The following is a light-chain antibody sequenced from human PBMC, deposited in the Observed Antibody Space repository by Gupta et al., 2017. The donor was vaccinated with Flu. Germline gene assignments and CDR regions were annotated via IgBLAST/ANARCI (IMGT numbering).Light chain of an antibody. CDR2: DDN. CDR3: QVLDDSRDVCV. V-gene: IGLV3-21*02. CDR1: NMGSRS. J-gene: IGLJ3*02. Sequence: SSVLTQPPSVSVAPGPTASITWGGYNMGSRSVHWYEQTSGQAPVLVVYDDNVRRSGIPERFSGANSGTTATVTITRVEAGDEADYYYQVLDDSRDVCVFGRGTKITVL.